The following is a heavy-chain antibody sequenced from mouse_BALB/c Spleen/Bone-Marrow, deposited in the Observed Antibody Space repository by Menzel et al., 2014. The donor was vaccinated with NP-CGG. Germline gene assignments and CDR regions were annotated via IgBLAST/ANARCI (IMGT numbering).Heavy chain of an antibody. CDR1: GFTFSSFG. J-gene: IGHJ4*01. V-gene: IGHV5-17*02. D-gene: IGHD2-12*01. CDR2: ISSGSSTI. CDR3: ARRPLRQGYALDY. Sequence: DVMLVESGGGLVQPGGSRKLSCAASGFTFSSFGMHWVRQAPEKGLEWVAYISSGSSTIYYADTVKGRFTISSDNPKNTLFLQIKSQSSEDEAMYFYARRPLRQGYALDYWGQGASVSVSS.